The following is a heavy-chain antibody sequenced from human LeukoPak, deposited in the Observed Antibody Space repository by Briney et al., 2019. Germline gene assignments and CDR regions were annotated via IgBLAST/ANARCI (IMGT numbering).Heavy chain of an antibody. J-gene: IGHJ6*03. CDR2: ISSGGDTT. V-gene: IGHV3-11*04. CDR1: PVTFSGPF. D-gene: IGHD4-17*01. CDR3: ARSLTTVTTPYYYYYMDV. Sequence: GGSLRPSCVGSPVTFSGPFMTWIRQAPGKGLEWVSSISSGGDTTYYADSVKGRFTISRDNAKNTLYLQMNSLRAEDTAVYYCARSLTTVTTPYYYYYMDVWGKGSMVAVSS.